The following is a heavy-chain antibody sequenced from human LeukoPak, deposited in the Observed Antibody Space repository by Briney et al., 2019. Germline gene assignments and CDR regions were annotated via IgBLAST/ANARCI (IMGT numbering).Heavy chain of an antibody. D-gene: IGHD2-2*03. J-gene: IGHJ5*02. CDR1: GGSISSYY. CDR3: ARVGGYCSSTSCYPKDWFDP. CDR2: IYTSGST. V-gene: IGHV4-4*07. Sequence: SETLSLACTVSGGSISSYYWSWIRQPAGKGLEWIGRIYTSGSTNYNPSLKSRVTMSVDTSKNQFSLKLSSVTAADTAVYYCARVGGYCSSTSCYPKDWFDPWGQGTLVTASS.